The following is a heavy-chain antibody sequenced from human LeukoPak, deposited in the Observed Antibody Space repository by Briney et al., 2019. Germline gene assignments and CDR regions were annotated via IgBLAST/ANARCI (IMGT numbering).Heavy chain of an antibody. CDR1: GFTFSSYS. CDR3: AREVRIAAAGTGSFDY. D-gene: IGHD6-13*01. Sequence: GGSLRLSCAASGFTFSSYSMNWVRQAPGKGLEWVSSISSSSSYIYYADSVKGRFTISRDNAKNSLYLQMNSLRAEDTAVYYCAREVRIAAAGTGSFDYWGQGTLVTVSS. J-gene: IGHJ4*02. CDR2: ISSSSSYI. V-gene: IGHV3-21*01.